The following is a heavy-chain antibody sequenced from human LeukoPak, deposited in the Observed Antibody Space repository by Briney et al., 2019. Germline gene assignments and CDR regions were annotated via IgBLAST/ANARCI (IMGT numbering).Heavy chain of an antibody. J-gene: IGHJ4*02. CDR1: GGTFSSYA. D-gene: IGHD3-22*01. Sequence: GASVKVSCKASGGTFSSYAISWVRQAPGQGLEWMGGIIPIFGTANYAQKFQGRVTITADESTSTAYMELSSLRSEDTAVYYCARGLYYDSSGYYPAFDYWSQGTLVTVSS. CDR3: ARGLYYDSSGYYPAFDY. CDR2: IIPIFGTA. V-gene: IGHV1-69*13.